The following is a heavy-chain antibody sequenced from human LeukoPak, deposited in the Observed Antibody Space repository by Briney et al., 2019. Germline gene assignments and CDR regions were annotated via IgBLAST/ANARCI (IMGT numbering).Heavy chain of an antibody. D-gene: IGHD3-22*01. CDR2: IYYSGST. Sequence: PSETLSLTCTVSGGSISSYYWSWIRQPPGKGLEWIGYIYYSGSTNYNPSLKSRVTISVDTSKNQFSLKLSSVTAADTAVYYCARASKVVVITSGASDIWGQGTMVTVSS. CDR3: ARASKVVVITSGASDI. J-gene: IGHJ3*02. CDR1: GGSISSYY. V-gene: IGHV4-59*01.